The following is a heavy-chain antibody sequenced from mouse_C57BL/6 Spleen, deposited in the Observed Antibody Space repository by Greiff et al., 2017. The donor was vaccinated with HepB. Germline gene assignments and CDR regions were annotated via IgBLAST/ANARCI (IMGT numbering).Heavy chain of an antibody. V-gene: IGHV1-7*01. CDR2: INPGSGYT. J-gene: IGHJ4*01. CDR1: GYTFSSYW. D-gene: IGHD1-1*01. CDR3: ARESYYGRSTEAMDY. Sequence: QVQLQQSGPELVKPGASVKLSCKASGYTFSSYWMNWVKQRPGQGLEWIGYINPGSGYTKYNEKFKDKATLTADKSSSTAYLQLSSLTSEDTAVYYGARESYYGRSTEAMDYWGQGTTVTVSS.